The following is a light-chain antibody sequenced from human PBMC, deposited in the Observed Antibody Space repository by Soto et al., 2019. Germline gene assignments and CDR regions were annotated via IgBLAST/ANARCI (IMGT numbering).Light chain of an antibody. CDR3: QQADSFPIT. Sequence: DIQMTQSPSSVSASVGDRVTISCRASEDINSRLAWYQQKPGNAPKLLIYAAFILQSGVPSRFSGYGSGTDFTLSLSSLQPEDFATYYCQQADSFPITFGQGTRLEIK. CDR1: EDINSR. V-gene: IGKV1-12*01. CDR2: AAF. J-gene: IGKJ5*01.